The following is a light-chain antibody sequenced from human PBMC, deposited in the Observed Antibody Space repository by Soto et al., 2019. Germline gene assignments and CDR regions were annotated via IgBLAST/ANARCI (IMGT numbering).Light chain of an antibody. CDR2: DAS. CDR3: QQRSNWPPRFT. V-gene: IGKV3-11*01. J-gene: IGKJ3*01. CDR1: QSVSSY. Sequence: EIVLTQSPATLSLSPGERATLSCRASQSVSSYLAWYQQKPGQAPRLLIYDASNRATGIPARFSGSGSGTDXTLTISSLEPEDFAVYYCQQRSNWPPRFTFG.